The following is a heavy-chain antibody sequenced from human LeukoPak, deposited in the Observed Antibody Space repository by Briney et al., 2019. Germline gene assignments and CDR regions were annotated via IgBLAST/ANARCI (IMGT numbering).Heavy chain of an antibody. J-gene: IGHJ4*02. V-gene: IGHV3-53*01. D-gene: IGHD6-19*01. CDR2: IYSGGST. CDR1: GFTVRSNY. CDR3: ARDYGVAEGY. Sequence: TGGSLRLSCVASGFTVRSNYMGWVRQAPGKGLEWVSVIYSGGSTYYADSVKGRFTISRDNSKNTLYLQMNSLRVEDTAVYYCARDYGVAEGYWGQGTLVTVSS.